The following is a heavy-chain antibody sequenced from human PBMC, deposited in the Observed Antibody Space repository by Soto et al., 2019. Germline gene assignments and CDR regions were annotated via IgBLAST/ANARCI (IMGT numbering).Heavy chain of an antibody. CDR1: GASISSGDSF. Sequence: QVQLQESGPGLVKPSQTLSLTCTVSGASISSGDSFWSWIHQPPGKGLEWIAYIYSSGSTYYNPSLKRRVAISIDTSKNQFSLNLSSLTAADTAVYYCASLNLSFDPWGQGTLVTVSS. CDR3: ASLNLSFDP. J-gene: IGHJ5*02. CDR2: IYSSGST. V-gene: IGHV4-30-4*01.